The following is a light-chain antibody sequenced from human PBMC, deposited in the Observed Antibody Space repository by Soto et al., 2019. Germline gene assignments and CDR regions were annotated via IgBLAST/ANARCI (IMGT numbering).Light chain of an antibody. Sequence: QSALTQPASVSGSPGQSITMSCTGTSSDSGAYNYVAWYQQFSGKAPKLIIYDVSNRASGVSSRFSGSKSGNTASLTISGLQAEDEADYYCSSYARSSTLVFGTGTKLTVL. J-gene: IGLJ1*01. CDR1: SSDSGAYNY. CDR3: SSYARSSTLV. V-gene: IGLV2-14*01. CDR2: DVS.